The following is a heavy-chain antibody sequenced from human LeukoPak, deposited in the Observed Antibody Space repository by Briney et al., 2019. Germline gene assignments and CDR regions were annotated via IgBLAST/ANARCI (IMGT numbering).Heavy chain of an antibody. V-gene: IGHV1-18*01. CDR3: ARDWWEPMTGGLEDY. CDR2: VSAYNGNT. Sequence: ASVMVSCKASGYTFTSYGISWVRQAPGQWLEWMGWVSAYNGNTNYAQKLQGRVTMTTDTSTSTAYTELRSLRSDDTAVYYCARDWWEPMTGGLEDYWGQGTLVTVSS. D-gene: IGHD1-26*01. J-gene: IGHJ4*02. CDR1: GYTFTSYG.